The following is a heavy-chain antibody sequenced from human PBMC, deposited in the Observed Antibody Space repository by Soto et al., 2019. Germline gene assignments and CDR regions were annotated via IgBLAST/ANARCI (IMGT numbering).Heavy chain of an antibody. Sequence: EVQLAESGGGLGQPGGSLRLSCAASGFTFSSYSVNWVRQAPGKGLEWVSYISSTSATMYYADSVKGRFTISRDNAKNSLYLQMNILRVEDTAVYYCAGVHCGGVTGPCVWGQGTMVTVSS. CDR1: GFTFSSYS. D-gene: IGHD2-21*01. V-gene: IGHV3-48*01. CDR2: ISSTSATM. J-gene: IGHJ3*01. CDR3: AGVHCGGVTGPCV.